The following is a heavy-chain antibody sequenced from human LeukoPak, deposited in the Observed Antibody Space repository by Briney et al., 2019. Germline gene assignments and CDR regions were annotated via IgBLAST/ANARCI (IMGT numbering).Heavy chain of an antibody. CDR3: AKCGPSTYYYDSSGFRYFQH. CDR1: GFTFSSYA. D-gene: IGHD3-22*01. Sequence: GGSLRLSCAASGFTFSSYAMSWVCQAPGKGLEWVSAISGSGGSTYYADSVKGRFTISRDNSKNTLYLQMNSLRAEDTAVYYCAKCGPSTYYYDSSGFRYFQHWGQGTLVTVSS. V-gene: IGHV3-23*01. CDR2: ISGSGGST. J-gene: IGHJ1*01.